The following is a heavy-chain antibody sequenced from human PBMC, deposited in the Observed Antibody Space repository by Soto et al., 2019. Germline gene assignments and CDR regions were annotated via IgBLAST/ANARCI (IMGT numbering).Heavy chain of an antibody. Sequence: PGGSLRLSCAASGVTFSSYGMHWVRQAPGKGLEWVAVIWYDGSNKYYADSVKGRFTISRDNSKNTLYLQMNSLRAEDTAVYYCARARSRIAVAADYFDYWGQGTLVTVSS. CDR3: ARARSRIAVAADYFDY. D-gene: IGHD6-19*01. J-gene: IGHJ4*02. CDR1: GVTFSSYG. V-gene: IGHV3-33*01. CDR2: IWYDGSNK.